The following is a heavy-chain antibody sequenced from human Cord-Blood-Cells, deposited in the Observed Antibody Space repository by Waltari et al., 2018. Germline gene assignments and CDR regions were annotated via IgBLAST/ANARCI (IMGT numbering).Heavy chain of an antibody. CDR3: ARDCKKGGRYYYGMDV. Sequence: QVQLVESGGGVVQPGRSLRLSCAASGFTFSSYVMHWVRQAPGKGLEWVAVISYDGRNKDYADAVKGRFTISRDNSKNTLYLQMNSLRAEDTAVYYCARDCKKGGRYYYGMDVWGQGTTVTVSS. J-gene: IGHJ6*02. V-gene: IGHV3-30*04. CDR1: GFTFSSYV. CDR2: ISYDGRNK. D-gene: IGHD2-15*01.